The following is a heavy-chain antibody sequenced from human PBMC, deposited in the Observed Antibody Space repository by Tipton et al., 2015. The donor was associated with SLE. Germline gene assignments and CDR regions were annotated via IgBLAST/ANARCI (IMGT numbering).Heavy chain of an antibody. J-gene: IGHJ5*02. D-gene: IGHD1-14*01. CDR1: GGSISSYY. Sequence: TLSLTCSVSGGSISSYYWSWIRQPAGKGLEWIGYINYSGSTNYNPSLKSRVTISVDTSKNQFSLKLSSVTAADTAVYYCARVRPNRNWFDPWGQGTLVTVSS. V-gene: IGHV4-59*01. CDR3: ARVRPNRNWFDP. CDR2: INYSGST.